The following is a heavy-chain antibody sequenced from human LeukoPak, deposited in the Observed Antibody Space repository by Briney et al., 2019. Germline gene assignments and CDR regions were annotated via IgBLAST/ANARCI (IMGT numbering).Heavy chain of an antibody. V-gene: IGHV1-46*01. CDR2: INPSGGST. D-gene: IGHD5-18*01. CDR3: ARSHTAMILVY. CDR1: GYTFTSYY. J-gene: IGHJ4*02. Sequence: ASVKVSCTASGYTFTSYYMHWVRQAPGQGHEWMGIINPSGGSTSYAQKFQGRVTMTRDTSTSTVYMELSSLRSEDTAVYYCARSHTAMILVYWGQGTLVTVSS.